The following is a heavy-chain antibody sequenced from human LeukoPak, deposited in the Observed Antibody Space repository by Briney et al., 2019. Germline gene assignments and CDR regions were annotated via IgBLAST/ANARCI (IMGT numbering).Heavy chain of an antibody. D-gene: IGHD3-3*01. CDR2: INHSGST. CDR1: GGSFSGYY. CDR3: ARGRITIFGVVITHFDY. V-gene: IGHV4-34*01. Sequence: LETLSLTCALYGGSFSGYYWSWIRQPPGKGLEWIGEINHSGSTNYNPSLKSRVTISVDTSKNQFSLKLSSVTAADTAVYYCARGRITIFGVVITHFDYWGQGTLVTVSS. J-gene: IGHJ4*02.